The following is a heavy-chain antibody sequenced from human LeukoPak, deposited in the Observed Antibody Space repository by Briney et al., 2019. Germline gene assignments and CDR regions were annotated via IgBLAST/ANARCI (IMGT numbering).Heavy chain of an antibody. J-gene: IGHJ4*02. CDR3: ARAVVVTAGPDS. D-gene: IGHD2-21*02. V-gene: IGHV3-21*01. CDR2: INSNSNFI. CDR1: GFTFNSYT. Sequence: GGSLRLSCIGSGFTFNSYTILWVRQPPGKGLEWVSSINSNSNFIYYADSVKGRFTISRDRAEKSVYLKMSNLRAEDTAVYYCARAVVVTAGPDSWGQGTLVTVSS.